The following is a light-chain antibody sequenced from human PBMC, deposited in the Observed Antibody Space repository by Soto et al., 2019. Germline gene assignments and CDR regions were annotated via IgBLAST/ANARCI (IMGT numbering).Light chain of an antibody. CDR2: DVS. V-gene: IGLV2-14*03. J-gene: IGLJ1*01. CDR1: SSDVGAYNY. Sequence: LTQPASVSGSPGQSITISCTGTSSDVGAYNYVSWYQQHPGKAPKLMIYDVSNRPSGVSNRFSGSKSGNTASLTISGLQAEDEADYYCSSYTTSSTYVLGTGTKVPVL. CDR3: SSYTTSSTYV.